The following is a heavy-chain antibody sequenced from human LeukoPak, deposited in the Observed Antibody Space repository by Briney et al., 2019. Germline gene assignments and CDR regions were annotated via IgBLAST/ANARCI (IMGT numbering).Heavy chain of an antibody. CDR1: SGSISSGGSY. CDR3: ARRKYSSGPRRHWYFDL. V-gene: IGHV4-39*07. CDR2: INHSGST. J-gene: IGHJ2*01. Sequence: SETLSLTCTVSSGSISSGGSYWSWIRQPPGKGLEWIGEINHSGSTNYNPSLKSRVTISVDTSKNQFSLKLSSVTAADTAVYYCARRKYSSGPRRHWYFDLWGRGTLVTVSS. D-gene: IGHD6-19*01.